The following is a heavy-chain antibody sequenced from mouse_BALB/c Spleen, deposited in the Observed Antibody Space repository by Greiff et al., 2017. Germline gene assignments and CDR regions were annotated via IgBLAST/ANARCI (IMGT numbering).Heavy chain of an antibody. Sequence: VQLKQSGAELARPGASVKLSCKASGYTFTSYWMQWVKQRPGQGLEWIGAIYPGDGDTRYTQKFKGKATLTADKSSSTAYMQLSSLASEDSAVYYCARRTATFDYWGQGTTLTVSS. CDR1: GYTFTSYW. CDR2: IYPGDGDT. D-gene: IGHD1-2*01. CDR3: ARRTATFDY. J-gene: IGHJ2*01. V-gene: IGHV1-87*01.